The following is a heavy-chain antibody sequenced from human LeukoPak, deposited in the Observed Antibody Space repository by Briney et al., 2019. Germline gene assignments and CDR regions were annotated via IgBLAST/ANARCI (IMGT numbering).Heavy chain of an antibody. Sequence: PSETLSLTCAVYGGSFSGYYWSWIRQPPGKGLEWIGEINHSGSTNYNPSLKSRVTISVDTSKNQFSLKLSSVTAADTAVYYCARAYYNGWYYDSSGYYPYFDYWGQGTLVTVSS. D-gene: IGHD3-22*01. V-gene: IGHV4-34*01. CDR1: GGSFSGYY. J-gene: IGHJ4*02. CDR2: INHSGST. CDR3: ARAYYNGWYYDSSGYYPYFDY.